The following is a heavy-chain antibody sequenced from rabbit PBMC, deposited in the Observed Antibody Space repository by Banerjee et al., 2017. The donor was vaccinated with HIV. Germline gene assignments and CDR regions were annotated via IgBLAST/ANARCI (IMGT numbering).Heavy chain of an antibody. J-gene: IGHJ4*01. CDR2: INSSSGNT. CDR3: AREIGTQFNL. V-gene: IGHV1S40*01. Sequence: CWVRQAPGKGLEWIACINSSSGNTVYATWAKGRFTISKTSSTTVTLQMTSLTAADTATYFCAREIGTQFNLWGQGTLVTVS.